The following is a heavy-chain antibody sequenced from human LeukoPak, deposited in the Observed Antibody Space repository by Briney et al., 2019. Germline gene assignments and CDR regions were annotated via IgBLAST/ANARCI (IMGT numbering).Heavy chain of an antibody. V-gene: IGHV3-30*03. Sequence: GGSLRLSCAASGFTFSSYGMHWVRQAPGKGLEWVAVISYDGSNKYYADSVKGRFTISRDNSKNTLYLQMGSLRAEDMAVYYCARDAPSTMRGAFDIWGQGTMVTVSS. J-gene: IGHJ3*02. CDR1: GFTFSSYG. CDR2: ISYDGSNK. D-gene: IGHD3-22*01. CDR3: ARDAPSTMRGAFDI.